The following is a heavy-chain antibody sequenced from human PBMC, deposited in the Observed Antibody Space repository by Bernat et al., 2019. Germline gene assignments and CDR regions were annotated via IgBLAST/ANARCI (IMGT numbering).Heavy chain of an antibody. CDR2: ISSSSSYT. V-gene: IGHV3-11*06. J-gene: IGHJ4*02. CDR1: RFTFSDYY. CDR3: ARGTRSGFPDGLPSGY. Sequence: QVQLVESGGGLVKPGGSLRLSCAASRFTFSDYYMSWIRQAPGKGLEWVSYISSSSSYTNYADSVKGRFTISRDNAKNSLYLQMNSLRAEDTAVYYCARGTRSGFPDGLPSGYWGQGTLVTVSS. D-gene: IGHD1-26*01.